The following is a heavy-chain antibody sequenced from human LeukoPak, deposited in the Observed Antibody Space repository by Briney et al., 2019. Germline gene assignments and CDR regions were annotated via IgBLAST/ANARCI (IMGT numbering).Heavy chain of an antibody. CDR1: GGSFSAFF. V-gene: IGHV4-34*01. CDR2: VGHSGSA. D-gene: IGHD1-26*01. Sequence: SETLSLTCAVSGGSFSAFFWRWIRQPPGKGLEWIGDVGHSGSADYNPSLKSRVTVSADPSKNQFSLKLSSVTAADTAVYYCARDSSYRLDAFDIWGQGTMVTVSS. CDR3: ARDSSYRLDAFDI. J-gene: IGHJ3*02.